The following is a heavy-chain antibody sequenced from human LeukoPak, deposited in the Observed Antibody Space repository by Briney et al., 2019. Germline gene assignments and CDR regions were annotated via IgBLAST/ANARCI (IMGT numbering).Heavy chain of an antibody. CDR3: ARDGQLRNAFDI. D-gene: IGHD5-24*01. J-gene: IGHJ3*02. V-gene: IGHV4-59*01. CDR2: IHYSGST. CDR1: GGSINSYY. Sequence: SETLSLTCTVSGGSINSYYWSWIRQPPGKGLEWIGYIHYSGSTNYNPSLKSRVTISVDTSKNQFSLKLSSVTAADTAEYYCARDGQLRNAFDIWGQGTMLTVSS.